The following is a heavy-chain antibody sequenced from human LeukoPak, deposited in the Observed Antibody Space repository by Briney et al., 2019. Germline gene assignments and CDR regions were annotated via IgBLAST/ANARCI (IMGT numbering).Heavy chain of an antibody. D-gene: IGHD6-13*01. J-gene: IGHJ4*02. V-gene: IGHV1-2*02. Sequence: ASVKVSCKASGYTFTGYYMYWVRQAPGQGLEWMGWINPKSGGTNYAQKFQGRVTMTRDTSITTAYMELSSLRSADTALYYCARDIGQGSSWLYDYWGQGTLVTVSS. CDR3: ARDIGQGSSWLYDY. CDR2: INPKSGGT. CDR1: GYTFTGYY.